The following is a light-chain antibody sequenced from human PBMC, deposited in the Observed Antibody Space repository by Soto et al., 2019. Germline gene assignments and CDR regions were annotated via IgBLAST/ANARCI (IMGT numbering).Light chain of an antibody. J-gene: IGLJ2*01. CDR2: DVR. Sequence: QAASVSGSPGQSITISCTGTSSDVGGYNYISWYQQHPGKAPKFIIYDVRNRPSGVSNRFSGSRSGNTASLTISGLQAEDEADYYCSSYTSSNTVIFGGGTKVTVL. V-gene: IGLV2-14*03. CDR1: SSDVGGYNY. CDR3: SSYTSSNTVI.